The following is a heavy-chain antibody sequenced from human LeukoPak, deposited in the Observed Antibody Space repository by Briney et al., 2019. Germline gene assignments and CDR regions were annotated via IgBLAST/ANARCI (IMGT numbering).Heavy chain of an antibody. CDR3: VRDFGGGTRDS. CDR2: ISSSGSTI. V-gene: IGHV3-11*01. CDR1: GFIFSDYY. D-gene: IGHD1-26*01. Sequence: GGSLRLSCAASGFIFSDYYMSWIRQAPGKGLEWVSYISSSGSTIYYADSVKGRFTISRDNAKNSLSLQMNSLRAEDTAVYYCVRDFGGGTRDSWGQGTLVTVSS. J-gene: IGHJ4*02.